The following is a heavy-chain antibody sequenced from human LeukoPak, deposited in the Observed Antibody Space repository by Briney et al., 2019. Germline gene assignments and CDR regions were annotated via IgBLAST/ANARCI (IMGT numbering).Heavy chain of an antibody. D-gene: IGHD6-19*01. CDR3: ARGRRTEYSSGWYYFDY. J-gene: IGHJ4*02. CDR1: GGSISSYY. CDR2: IYTSGST. V-gene: IGHV4-4*07. Sequence: PSETLSLTCTVSGGSISSYYWGWIRQPAGKGLEWIGRIYTSGSTNYNPSLKSRVTMSVDTSKNQFSLKLSSVTAADTAVYYCARGRRTEYSSGWYYFDYWGQGTLVTVSS.